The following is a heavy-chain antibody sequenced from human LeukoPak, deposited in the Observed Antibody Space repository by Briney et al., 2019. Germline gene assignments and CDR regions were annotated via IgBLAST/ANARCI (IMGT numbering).Heavy chain of an antibody. V-gene: IGHV3-7*01. CDR1: GFTFSSYA. J-gene: IGHJ4*02. CDR3: ARDLQCFDY. Sequence: GGSLRLSCAASGFTFSSYAMSWVRQAPGKGLEWVANIKQDGSEKYYVDSVKGRFTISRDNAKNSLYLQMNSLRAEDTAVYYCARDLQCFDYWGQGTLVTVSS. CDR2: IKQDGSEK.